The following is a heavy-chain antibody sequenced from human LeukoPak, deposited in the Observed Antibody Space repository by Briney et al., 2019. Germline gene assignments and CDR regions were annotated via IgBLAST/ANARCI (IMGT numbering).Heavy chain of an antibody. CDR3: VRHSGIAVAGADFDY. J-gene: IGHJ4*02. D-gene: IGHD6-19*01. CDR1: GGSISSYY. CDR2: IYYSGST. Sequence: PSETLSLTCTVSGGSISSYYWSWIRQPPGKGLEWIGYIYYSGSTNYNPSLKSRVTISVDTSKNQFSLKLSSVTAADTAVYYCVRHSGIAVAGADFDYWGQGTLVTVSS. V-gene: IGHV4-59*08.